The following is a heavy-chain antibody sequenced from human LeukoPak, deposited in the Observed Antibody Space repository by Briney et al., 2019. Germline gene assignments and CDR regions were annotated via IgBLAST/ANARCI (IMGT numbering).Heavy chain of an antibody. Sequence: ETLSLTCTVSGGSISSYYWSWIRQPPGKGLEWIGYIYYSGSTNYNPSPKSRVTISVDTSKNQFSLKLSSVTAADTAVYYCARARRLANAFDIWGQGTMVTVSS. CDR2: IYYSGST. D-gene: IGHD4-11*01. CDR3: ARARRLANAFDI. J-gene: IGHJ3*02. V-gene: IGHV4-59*01. CDR1: GGSISSYY.